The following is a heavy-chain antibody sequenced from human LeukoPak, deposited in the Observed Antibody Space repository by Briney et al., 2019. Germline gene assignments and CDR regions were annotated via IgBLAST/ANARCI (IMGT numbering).Heavy chain of an antibody. CDR2: MNPNSGNT. CDR3: ARGRSARRITIFGVVIGYNWFDP. Sequence: ASVKVSCKASGYTFTSYDINWVRQATGQGLEWMGWMNPNSGNTGYAQKFQGRVTITRNTSISTAYMELSSLRSEDTAVYYCARGRSARRITIFGVVIGYNWFDPWGQGTLVTVSS. V-gene: IGHV1-8*03. J-gene: IGHJ5*02. CDR1: GYTFTSYD. D-gene: IGHD3-3*01.